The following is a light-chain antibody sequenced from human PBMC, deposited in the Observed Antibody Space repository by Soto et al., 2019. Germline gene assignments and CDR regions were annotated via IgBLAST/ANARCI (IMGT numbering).Light chain of an antibody. Sequence: EIVLTQSPGTLSLSPGERATLSCRASQSVSSSYLAWYQQKPGQAPRLLIYGASSRATGIPDRFSGSGSGTDFTLTISRLQPEDFAVYYCQQYGRSQKWEFGQGTKVDI. CDR3: QQYGRSQKWE. J-gene: IGKJ1*01. V-gene: IGKV3-20*01. CDR2: GAS. CDR1: QSVSSSY.